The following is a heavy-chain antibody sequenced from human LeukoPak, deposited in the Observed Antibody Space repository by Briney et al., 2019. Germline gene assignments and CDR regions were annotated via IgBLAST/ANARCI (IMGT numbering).Heavy chain of an antibody. D-gene: IGHD2-2*01. Sequence: TSETLSLTCTVSGGSISSKSHYWGWIRQPPGKGLEWIGSIFYSGRTYYNPSLKSRVTISVDTSKNQFSLKLSSVTAADTAVYYCASAGYRHIDCSSTSCYGHWFDPWGQGTLVTVSS. V-gene: IGHV4-39*01. CDR2: IFYSGRT. J-gene: IGHJ5*02. CDR1: GGSISSKSHY. CDR3: ASAGYRHIDCSSTSCYGHWFDP.